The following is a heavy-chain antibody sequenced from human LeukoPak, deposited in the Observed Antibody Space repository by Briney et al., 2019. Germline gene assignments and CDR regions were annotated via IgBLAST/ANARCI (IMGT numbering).Heavy chain of an antibody. Sequence: ASVKVSCKASGYTFTSYYMHWVRQAPGQGLEWMGIINPSGGSTTYAQKFQDRVTMTRDTSTSTVYMELSSLRFEDAALYYCARGFMVGGVTNWFDPWGQGTLVTVSS. V-gene: IGHV1-46*01. CDR1: GYTFTSYY. CDR2: INPSGGST. CDR3: ARGFMVGGVTNWFDP. J-gene: IGHJ5*02. D-gene: IGHD3-10*01.